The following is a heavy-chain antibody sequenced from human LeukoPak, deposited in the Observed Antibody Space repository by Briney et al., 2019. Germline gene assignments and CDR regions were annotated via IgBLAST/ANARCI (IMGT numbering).Heavy chain of an antibody. J-gene: IGHJ4*02. CDR2: INHSGST. CDR1: GGSFSGYY. Sequence: SETLSLTCAVYGGSFSGYYWSWIRQPPGKGLEWIGEINHSGSTNYNPSLKSRVTISVDTSKNQFSLKLSSVTAADTAVYYCARGRLYSRLFGYWGQGTLVTVSS. D-gene: IGHD2-15*01. V-gene: IGHV4-34*01. CDR3: ARGRLYSRLFGY.